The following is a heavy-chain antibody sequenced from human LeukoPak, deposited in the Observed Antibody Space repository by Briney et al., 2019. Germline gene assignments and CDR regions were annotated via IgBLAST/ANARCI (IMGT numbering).Heavy chain of an antibody. Sequence: TGGSLRRSRVVAGSTFSVYYMDWARQPPGKGLEWIGHTKAKVDNYVTEYTASVKGRFTISRDESKSSMYLQMNSLKTEDTAVYYCTRDNFGSYDFWGQGTRVTVSS. V-gene: IGHV3-72*01. CDR1: GSTFSVYY. J-gene: IGHJ4*02. D-gene: IGHD3-3*01. CDR3: TRDNFGSYDF. CDR2: TKAKVDNYVT.